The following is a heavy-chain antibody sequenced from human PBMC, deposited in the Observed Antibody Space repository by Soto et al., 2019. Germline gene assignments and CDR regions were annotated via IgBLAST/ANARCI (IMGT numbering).Heavy chain of an antibody. CDR2: IYWDDDK. V-gene: IGHV2-5*02. Sequence: QVTLKESGPTLVKPTQTLTLTCTFSGFSLSTIGVGVDWIRQPPGKALEWLAVIYWDDDKRYSPSLKSRLTISKDTSKNQVVLTVTNMDPVDTATYYCARRGVWYFDLWGRGTMVTVSS. D-gene: IGHD3-16*01. J-gene: IGHJ2*01. CDR3: ARRGVWYFDL. CDR1: GFSLSTIGVG.